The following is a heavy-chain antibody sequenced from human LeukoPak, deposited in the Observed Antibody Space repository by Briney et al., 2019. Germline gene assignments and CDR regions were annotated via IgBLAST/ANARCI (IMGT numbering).Heavy chain of an antibody. J-gene: IGHJ4*02. CDR2: INPNNGGT. CDR3: ARDPAKTYYYDP. V-gene: IGHV1-2*02. CDR1: GYTFTGYY. D-gene: IGHD3-22*01. Sequence: ASVKVSCKASGYTFTGYYLHWVRQAPGQGLEWMGWINPNNGGTKHAQKFQGRFTMSRDTSISTAYMELRRLTSDDTAVYYCARDPAKTYYYDPWGQGTLVTVSS.